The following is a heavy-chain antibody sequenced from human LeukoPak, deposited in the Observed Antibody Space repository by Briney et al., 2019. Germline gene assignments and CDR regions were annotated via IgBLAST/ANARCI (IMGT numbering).Heavy chain of an antibody. CDR3: VRDSLEWLRSFDY. CDR1: GFTFSSYW. CDR2: IKLDGSEK. J-gene: IGHJ4*02. Sequence: GGSLRLSCAASGFTFSSYWMSWVRQAPGKGLEWVANIKLDGSEKYYVDSVKGRFTISRDNAKNSLYLQMNGLRAEDTAVYYRVRDSLEWLRSFDYWGQGTLVTVSS. D-gene: IGHD5-12*01. V-gene: IGHV3-7*01.